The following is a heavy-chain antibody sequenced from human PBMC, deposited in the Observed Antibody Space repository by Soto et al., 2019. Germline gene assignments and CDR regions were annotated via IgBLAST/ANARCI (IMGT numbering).Heavy chain of an antibody. Sequence: LRLSCAASGFTFSSYWMSWVRQAPGKGLEWVANIKQDGSEKYYVDSVKGRFTISRDNAKNSLYLQMNSLRAEDTAVYYCASFSSGWYKYYYYYGMDVWGQGTTVTVSS. CDR3: ASFSSGWYKYYYYYGMDV. D-gene: IGHD6-19*01. CDR2: IKQDGSEK. J-gene: IGHJ6*02. CDR1: GFTFSSYW. V-gene: IGHV3-7*03.